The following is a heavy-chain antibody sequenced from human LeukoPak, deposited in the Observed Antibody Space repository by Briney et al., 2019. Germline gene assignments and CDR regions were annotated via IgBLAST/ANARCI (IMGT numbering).Heavy chain of an antibody. D-gene: IGHD3-10*01. V-gene: IGHV3-30*02. J-gene: IGHJ4*02. Sequence: GGSLRLSCAASGFTFSSYGMHWVRQAPGKGLEWVAFIRYDGSNKYYADSVKGRFTIPRDNSKNTLYLQMNSLRAEDTAVYYCAKDLKWFGELLSSGFDYWGQGTLVTVSS. CDR1: GFTFSSYG. CDR2: IRYDGSNK. CDR3: AKDLKWFGELLSSGFDY.